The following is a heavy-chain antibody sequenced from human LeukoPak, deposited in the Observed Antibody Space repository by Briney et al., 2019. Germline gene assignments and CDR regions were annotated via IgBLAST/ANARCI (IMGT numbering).Heavy chain of an antibody. J-gene: IGHJ4*02. CDR3: ARGAGIAAQRFDY. D-gene: IGHD6-6*01. CDR1: GGSFSGYY. CDR2: IYTSGST. Sequence: SETLSLTCAVYGGSFSGYYWSWIRQPPGKGLEWIGYIYTSGSTNYNPSLKSRVTISVDTSKNQFSLKLSSVTAADTAVYYCARGAGIAAQRFDYWGQGTLVTVSS. V-gene: IGHV4-4*09.